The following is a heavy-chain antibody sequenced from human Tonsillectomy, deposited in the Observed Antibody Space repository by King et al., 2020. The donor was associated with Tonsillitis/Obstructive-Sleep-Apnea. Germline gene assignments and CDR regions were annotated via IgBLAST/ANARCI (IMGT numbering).Heavy chain of an antibody. Sequence: VQLVESGGGLVQPGGSLRLSWAASGFTFSSYSMNWVRQAPGKGLEWVSYISSSNNTVYYADSVKGRFTISRDNAKNSLYLQLNSLRDADTAVYYCARLRYCSRASCYEGFDYWGQGTLVTVSS. CDR1: GFTFSSYS. V-gene: IGHV3-48*02. CDR3: ARLRYCSRASCYEGFDY. CDR2: ISSSNNTV. J-gene: IGHJ4*02. D-gene: IGHD2-2*01.